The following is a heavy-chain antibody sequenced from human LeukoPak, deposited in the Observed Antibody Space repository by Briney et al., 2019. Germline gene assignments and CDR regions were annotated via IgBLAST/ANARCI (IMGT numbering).Heavy chain of an antibody. CDR1: GITFSNYA. Sequence: GGSLRLSCAASGITFSNYAVSWVRQAPGKGLEWVSIIGYRGGSIYYAYSVKGRFTISRDNSKNTLSLQMNGLRPEDTAVYYCAKEMAHSPHSSGTYWSDGGVGLDYWGQGTLVTVSS. CDR3: AKEMAHSPHSSGTYWSDGGVGLDY. V-gene: IGHV3-23*01. CDR2: IGYRGGSI. J-gene: IGHJ4*02. D-gene: IGHD3-10*01.